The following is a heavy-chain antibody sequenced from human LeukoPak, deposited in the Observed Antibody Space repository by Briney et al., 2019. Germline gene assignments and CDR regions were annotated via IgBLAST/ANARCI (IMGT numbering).Heavy chain of an antibody. CDR2: ISSSSSYI. D-gene: IGHD3-10*01. V-gene: IGHV3-21*01. CDR3: ARGGSLYYYYYMDV. Sequence: PGGSLRLSCAASGFTFSSYSMNWVRQAPGKGLEWVSSISSSSSYIYYADSVKGRFTISRDNAKNSLYLQMNSLGAEDTAVYYCARGGSLYYYYYMDVWGKGTTVTVSS. CDR1: GFTFSSYS. J-gene: IGHJ6*03.